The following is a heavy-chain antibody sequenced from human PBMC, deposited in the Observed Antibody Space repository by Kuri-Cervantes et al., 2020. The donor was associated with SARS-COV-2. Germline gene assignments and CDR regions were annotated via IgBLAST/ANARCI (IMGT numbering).Heavy chain of an antibody. J-gene: IGHJ6*03. V-gene: IGHV3-21*04. CDR2: ISSSSSYI. CDR1: GFTFSSYS. CDR3: AKASLVGYYYYYMGV. Sequence: GGSLRLSCAASGFTFSSYSMNWVRQAPGKGLEWVSSISSSSSYIYYADSVKGRFTISRDNAKNSLYLQMNSLRAEDTAVYYFAKASLVGYYYYYMGVWGKGTTVTVSS. D-gene: IGHD1-26*01.